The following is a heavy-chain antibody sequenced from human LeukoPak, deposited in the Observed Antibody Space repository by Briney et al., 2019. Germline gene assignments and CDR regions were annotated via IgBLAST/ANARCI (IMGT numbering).Heavy chain of an antibody. D-gene: IGHD6-13*01. Sequence: GESLKISRKGSGYSFSNYWIGWVRQMPGKGLEWVGIIYPGDSNTRYSPSFQGQVTISADKSVTTAYMQWSSLQASDTAMYYCARRDRYSSTWQYYFDYWGQGTLVTVSS. CDR3: ARRDRYSSTWQYYFDY. V-gene: IGHV5-51*01. CDR2: IYPGDSNT. CDR1: GYSFSNYW. J-gene: IGHJ4*02.